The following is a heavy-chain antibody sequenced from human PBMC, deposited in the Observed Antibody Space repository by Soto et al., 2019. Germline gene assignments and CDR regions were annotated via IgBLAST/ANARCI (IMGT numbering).Heavy chain of an antibody. CDR3: AKYSGSDPVYNGLSL. CDR2: ISASSDAA. CDR1: GFPFSTSA. Sequence: EVQLLESGGGLVQPGGSLRLSCAASGFPFSTSAMNWVRQAPGKGLEWVSIISASSDAAYYAESVKGRFASSRDNSKNTLYLQMNSVRAEDTAVYYCAKYSGSDPVYNGLSLWGQGTTVTVS. D-gene: IGHD1-26*01. J-gene: IGHJ6*02. V-gene: IGHV3-23*01.